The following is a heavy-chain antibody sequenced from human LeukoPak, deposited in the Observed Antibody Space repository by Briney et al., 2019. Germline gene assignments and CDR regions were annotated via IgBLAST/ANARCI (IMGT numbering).Heavy chain of an antibody. V-gene: IGHV3-30*18. CDR3: AKDWGTKFASGSSYLDS. Sequence: PGGSLRLSCAASGFTFSSYGMHWVRQAPGKGLEWVAVIVHDGNNKYYADSVKGRFAISRDNSKNTLYLQMNGLKPEDTAIYYCAKDWGTKFASGSSYLDSWGQGTLVTSPQ. D-gene: IGHD3-10*01. CDR1: GFTFSSYG. CDR2: IVHDGNNK. J-gene: IGHJ4*02.